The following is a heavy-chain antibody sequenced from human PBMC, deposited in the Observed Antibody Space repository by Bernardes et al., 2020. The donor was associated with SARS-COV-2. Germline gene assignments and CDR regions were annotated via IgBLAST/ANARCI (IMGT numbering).Heavy chain of an antibody. CDR2: ISSGGDTI. V-gene: IGHV3-48*01. J-gene: IGHJ4*02. Sequence: GRSLRLSSVGSASFFTTYSMSCVRQAPEKDLQWLLFISSGGDTIHDADSVRGRFTVSRDDAKNSVYLQMNSLRAEDTAVYYCARGWRENSFDDWGQGALGNVFS. CDR3: ARGWRENSFDD. D-gene: IGHD2-15*01. CDR1: ASFFTTYS.